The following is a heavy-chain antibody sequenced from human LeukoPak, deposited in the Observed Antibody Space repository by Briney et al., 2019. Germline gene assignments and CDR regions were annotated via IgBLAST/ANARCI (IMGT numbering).Heavy chain of an antibody. CDR2: ISYDGGKK. CDR3: ASSKRYYGSGSYYNAGLFDS. D-gene: IGHD3-10*01. CDR1: GFPFSTYA. V-gene: IGHV3-30-3*01. J-gene: IGHJ4*02. Sequence: GRSLRLSCAASGFPFSTYAMHWVRQAPGKGLEWVAVISYDGGKKYYADSVKGRFTISRDNSKNTLYLQMNSLRTEDTAVYYCASSKRYYGSGSYYNAGLFDSWGQGTLVTVSS.